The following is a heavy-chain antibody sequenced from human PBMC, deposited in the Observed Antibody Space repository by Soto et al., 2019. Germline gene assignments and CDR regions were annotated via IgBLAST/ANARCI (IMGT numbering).Heavy chain of an antibody. J-gene: IGHJ4*02. D-gene: IGHD4-17*01. V-gene: IGHV3-23*01. CDR1: GLTFSRFA. Sequence: EVQLLESGGDLVQPGGSLRLSCVASGLTFSRFALSWVRQSPGKGLEWVSAISGGGGSTYYAYSVKGRFTVSRDNSKNTLYLQMNTLRAEDTAVYYCTKFVFYGDSLVEYWGQGTLVTVSS. CDR3: TKFVFYGDSLVEY. CDR2: ISGGGGST.